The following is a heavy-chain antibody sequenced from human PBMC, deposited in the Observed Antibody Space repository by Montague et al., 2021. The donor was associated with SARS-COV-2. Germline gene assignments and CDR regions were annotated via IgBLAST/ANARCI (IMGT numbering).Heavy chain of an antibody. CDR2: IKRKGDST. D-gene: IGHD6-13*01. J-gene: IGHJ4*02. CDR3: VRGAAAGPLDS. V-gene: IGHV3-20*04. Sequence: SLRLSCAASGFTFDDYGMSWVRQGPGKGLEWVSGIKRKGDSTGYEDSVEGRFTISRDNAKNFLYLQMNSLRVDDTALYYCVRGAAAGPLDSWGQGTLVTVSS. CDR1: GFTFDDYG.